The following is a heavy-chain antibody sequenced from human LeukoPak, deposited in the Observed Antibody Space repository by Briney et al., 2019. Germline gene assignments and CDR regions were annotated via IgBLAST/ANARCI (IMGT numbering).Heavy chain of an antibody. CDR2: LYHTGTT. CDR3: ARDKDLAVAANWFDP. CDR1: GYSFSSGFF. Sequence: SETLSLTCTVSGYSFSSGFFWGWIRQPPGKGLEWIGSLYHTGTTYNNPSLKSRVTMSLDTSKNQFSLKMTSVTAADTAVYYCARDKDLAVAANWFDPWGQGTLVTVSS. D-gene: IGHD6-19*01. V-gene: IGHV4-38-2*02. J-gene: IGHJ5*02.